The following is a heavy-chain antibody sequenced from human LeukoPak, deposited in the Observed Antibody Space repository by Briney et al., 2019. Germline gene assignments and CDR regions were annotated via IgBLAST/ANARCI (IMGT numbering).Heavy chain of an antibody. CDR2: IYYSGST. V-gene: IGHV4-39*07. CDR3: ARDPTCSSTSCYPI. J-gene: IGHJ4*02. D-gene: IGHD2-2*01. Sequence: SETLSLTCTVSGGSISSSSYYWGWIRQPPGKGLEWIGSIYYSGSTYYNPSLKSRVTISVDTSKNQFSLKLSSVTAADTAVYYCARDPTCSSTSCYPIWGQGTPVTVSS. CDR1: GGSISSSSYY.